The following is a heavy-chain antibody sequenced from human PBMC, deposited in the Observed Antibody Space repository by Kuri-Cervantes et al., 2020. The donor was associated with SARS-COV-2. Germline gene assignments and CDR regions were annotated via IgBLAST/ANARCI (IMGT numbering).Heavy chain of an antibody. Sequence: SVKVSCKASGGTFSSYAISWVRQAPGQGLEWMGGIIPIFGTANYAQKFQGRVTITADESTSTAYMELSSLRSEDTAVYYCARDPMPDTNSVNHFPYWGQGTLVTVSS. J-gene: IGHJ4*02. D-gene: IGHD2-2*01. CDR1: GGTFSSYA. V-gene: IGHV1-69*13. CDR3: ARDPMPDTNSVNHFPY. CDR2: IIPIFGTA.